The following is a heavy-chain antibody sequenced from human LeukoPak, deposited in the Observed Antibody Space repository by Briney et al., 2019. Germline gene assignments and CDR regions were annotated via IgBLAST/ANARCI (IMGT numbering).Heavy chain of an antibody. CDR3: ARATTLGPAAMIEGAFDI. J-gene: IGHJ3*02. D-gene: IGHD2-2*01. Sequence: GGSLRLSCAASGFTFDDYGMSWVRQAPGKGLEWVSSISSSSSYIYYADSVKGRFTISRDNAKNSLYLQMNSLRAEDTAVYHCARATTLGPAAMIEGAFDIWGQGTMVTVSS. CDR2: ISSSSSYI. V-gene: IGHV3-21*01. CDR1: GFTFDDYG.